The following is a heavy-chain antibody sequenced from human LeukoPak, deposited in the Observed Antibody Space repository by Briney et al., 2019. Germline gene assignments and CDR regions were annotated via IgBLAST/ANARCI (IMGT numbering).Heavy chain of an antibody. CDR3: ARRSIAVAGPFDY. CDR1: GFTFSSYS. Sequence: GGSLRLSCAASGFTFSSYSINWVRQAPGKGLEWVSSISSSSSYIYYADSVKGRFTISRDNANNSLYLQMNSLRAEDTAVYYCARRSIAVAGPFDYWAREPWSPSPQ. CDR2: ISSSSSYI. J-gene: IGHJ4*02. D-gene: IGHD6-19*01. V-gene: IGHV3-21*06.